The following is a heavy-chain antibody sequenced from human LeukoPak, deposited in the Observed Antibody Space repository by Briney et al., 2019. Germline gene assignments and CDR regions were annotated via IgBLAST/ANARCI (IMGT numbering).Heavy chain of an antibody. CDR1: GYSFTSYW. CDR3: ARLSGYSGYASDN. CDR2: LYFGESDT. J-gene: IGHJ4*02. Sequence: GESLQISCTGSGYSFTSYWIGWTGQMPGKGREWIGALYFGESDTRYSPSFQCRVAISAAESTRTTYLNWSCSESAETALYCCARLSGYSGYASDNWGQGTLVTVSS. D-gene: IGHD5-12*01. V-gene: IGHV5-51*01.